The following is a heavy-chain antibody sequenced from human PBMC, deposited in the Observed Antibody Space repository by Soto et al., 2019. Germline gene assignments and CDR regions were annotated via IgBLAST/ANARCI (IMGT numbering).Heavy chain of an antibody. D-gene: IGHD3-16*02. J-gene: IGHJ4*02. CDR1: GGSVSSDNYY. V-gene: IGHV4-61*01. Sequence: QVQLQESGPRLVKPSETLSLTCTVSGGSVSSDNYYWSWIRQPPGKGLECIGYISDSGSTNYNPSLQRRVPISGDPSQTQFSLKLSSVTPADPALYHCGRGLFTYYYVWGSYRFDYRGQGTLVTVSS. CDR2: ISDSGST. CDR3: GRGLFTYYYVWGSYRFDY.